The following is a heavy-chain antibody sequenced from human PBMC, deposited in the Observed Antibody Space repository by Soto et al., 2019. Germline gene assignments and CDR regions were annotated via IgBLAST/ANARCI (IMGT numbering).Heavy chain of an antibody. J-gene: IGHJ4*02. V-gene: IGHV4-31*03. Sequence: LSLTCTVSGGSISSGGYYWRWIRQHPGKGLEWIGYIYYRGSTYYNPSLKSRVTISVDTSKNQFSLKLSSVTAADTAVYYCARAAYYYDSSGYPVPRDFDYWGQGTLVTVSS. CDR3: ARAAYYYDSSGYPVPRDFDY. D-gene: IGHD3-22*01. CDR2: IYYRGST. CDR1: GGSISSGGYY.